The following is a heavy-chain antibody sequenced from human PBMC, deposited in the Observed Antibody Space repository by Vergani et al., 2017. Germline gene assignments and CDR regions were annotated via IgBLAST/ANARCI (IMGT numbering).Heavy chain of an antibody. D-gene: IGHD5-24*01. Sequence: EVQLLESGGRLVQPGGSLRLSCVASGFAFSRYAMSWVRQAPGKGLEWVSGLTAGGSGISYADSVRGRFTISRDSSENTLYLQMDSLRAEDTAVYYCAKSGWRQQWGTHYFDSWGQGILVTVSS. CDR2: LTAGGSGI. CDR3: AKSGWRQQWGTHYFDS. J-gene: IGHJ4*02. V-gene: IGHV3-23*01. CDR1: GFAFSRYA.